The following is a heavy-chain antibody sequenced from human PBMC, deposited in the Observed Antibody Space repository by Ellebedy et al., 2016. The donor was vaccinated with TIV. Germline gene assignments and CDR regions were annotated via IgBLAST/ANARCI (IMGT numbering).Heavy chain of an antibody. D-gene: IGHD1-26*01. CDR1: GASIAGSNYY. CDR3: ARHVGGSRGWFLP. V-gene: IGHV4-39*01. Sequence: MPSETLSLTCTVSGASIAGSNYYWGWVRQPPGKGLEWIGSIYYTGATKYNPSLKSRVTMFVDTSKNQFSLKMTSMTAADTAVYYCARHVGGSRGWFLPWGQGTLVTVSS. J-gene: IGHJ5*02. CDR2: IYYTGAT.